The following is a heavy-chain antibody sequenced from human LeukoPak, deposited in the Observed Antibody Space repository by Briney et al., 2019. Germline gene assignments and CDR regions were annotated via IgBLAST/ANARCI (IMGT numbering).Heavy chain of an antibody. CDR2: ISGDGGTT. CDR3: AKARRSGTHYSDFDY. J-gene: IGHJ4*02. D-gene: IGHD1-26*01. Sequence: GGSLRLSCAASGFTFDEYAMSWVRQAPGKRLEWVSLISGDGGTTSYADSLKVRFTISRDNSENSLNLQMKSLRSEDTALYYCAKARRSGTHYSDFDYWGQGTLVTVSS. CDR1: GFTFDEYA. V-gene: IGHV3-43*02.